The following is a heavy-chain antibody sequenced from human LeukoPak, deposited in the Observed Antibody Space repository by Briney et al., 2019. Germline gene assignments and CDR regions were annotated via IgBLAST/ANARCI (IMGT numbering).Heavy chain of an antibody. CDR3: ARQVVRGPEYYFDY. CDR1: GGFISSYY. CDR2: IYYIGST. J-gene: IGHJ4*02. Sequence: SETLSLTCTVSGGFISSYYWSWIRQPPGKGLEWIGYIYYIGSTNYNPSLKSRVAISVDTSKSQFSLKLTSVAAADTAVYYCARQVVRGPEYYFDYWGQGTLVTVSS. V-gene: IGHV4-59*08. D-gene: IGHD3-10*01.